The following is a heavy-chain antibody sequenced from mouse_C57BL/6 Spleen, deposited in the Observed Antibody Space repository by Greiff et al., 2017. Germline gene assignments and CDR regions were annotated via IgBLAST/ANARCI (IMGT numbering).Heavy chain of an antibody. CDR1: GYTFTSYW. CDR3: AIWGDYYGSSPFAY. V-gene: IGHV1-74*01. D-gene: IGHD1-1*01. J-gene: IGHJ3*01. CDR2: LHPADSDT. Sequence: QVQLQQPGAELVKPGASVKVSCKASGYTFTSYWMHWVKQRPGQGLEWIGRLHPADSDTNYNQKFKGKATLTVDKSSSTAYMQLLSLTSADSAVYYCAIWGDYYGSSPFAYWGQGTLVTVSA.